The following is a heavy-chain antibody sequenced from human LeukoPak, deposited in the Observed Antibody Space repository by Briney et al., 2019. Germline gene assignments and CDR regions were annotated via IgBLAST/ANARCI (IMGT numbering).Heavy chain of an antibody. CDR3: ARTVAGSYYYYYYGMGV. CDR1: GGSISSGDYY. D-gene: IGHD6-19*01. Sequence: SQTLSLTCTVSGGSISSGDYYWSWIRQPPGKGLEWIGYIYYSGSTYYNPSLKSRVTISVDTSKNQFSLKLSSVTAADTAVYYCARTVAGSYYYYYYGMGVWGQGTTVTVSS. J-gene: IGHJ6*02. CDR2: IYYSGST. V-gene: IGHV4-30-4*08.